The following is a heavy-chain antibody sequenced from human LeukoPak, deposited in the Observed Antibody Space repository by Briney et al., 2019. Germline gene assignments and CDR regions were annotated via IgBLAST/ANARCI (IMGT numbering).Heavy chain of an antibody. V-gene: IGHV3-23*01. CDR3: ARTIFGVTHGFDI. CDR1: GFTFGNYA. D-gene: IGHD3-3*01. CDR2: ISGNGDNP. J-gene: IGHJ3*02. Sequence: GGSLRLSCAASGFTFGNYAMSWVRQAPGEGLEWVSAISGNGDNPYYAGSAKGRFTISRDNSKNTLYLQMNSLRAEDTAVYYCARTIFGVTHGFDIWGQGTMVTVSS.